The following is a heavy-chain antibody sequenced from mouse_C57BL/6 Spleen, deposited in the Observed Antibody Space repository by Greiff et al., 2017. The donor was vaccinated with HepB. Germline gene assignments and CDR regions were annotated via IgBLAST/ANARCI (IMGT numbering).Heavy chain of an antibody. D-gene: IGHD4-1*01. V-gene: IGHV3-6*01. J-gene: IGHJ3*01. CDR1: GYSITSGYY. CDR3: ARGNPGSWFAY. Sequence: EVKLMESGPGLVKPSQSLSLTCSVTGYSITSGYYWNWIRQFPGNKLEWMGYISYDGSNNYNPSLKNRISITRDTSKNQFFLKLNSVTTEDTATYYCARGNPGSWFAYWGQGTLVTVSA. CDR2: ISYDGSN.